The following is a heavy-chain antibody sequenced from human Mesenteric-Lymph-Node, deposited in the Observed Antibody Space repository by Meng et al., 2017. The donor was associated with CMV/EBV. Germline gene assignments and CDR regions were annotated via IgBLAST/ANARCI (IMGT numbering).Heavy chain of an antibody. CDR3: ARGFSTSWFDS. CDR1: GYTSTTHY. V-gene: IGHV1-2*02. J-gene: IGHJ5*01. D-gene: IGHD2-2*01. Sequence: SCKSSGYTSTTHYLHWVRQAPGQGLEWLAWMNPASGGVKYTQKFQGRVTMTRDTSISTAYMELSSLTSDDTAVYYCARGFSTSWFDSWGQGTLVTVSS. CDR2: MNPASGGV.